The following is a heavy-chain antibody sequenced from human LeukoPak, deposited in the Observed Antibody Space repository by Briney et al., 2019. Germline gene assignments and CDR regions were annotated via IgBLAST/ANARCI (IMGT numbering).Heavy chain of an antibody. CDR1: GYSITSDHY. CDR3: ARASSGTDY. Sequence: SETLSLTCAVFGYSITSDHYWGWIRQPPGKGLEWIATVYHTGSTYYSPSLKRRVTISLDTPKNEFSMKLTSENAADSAVLLCARASSGTDYWGQGTLVTVSS. CDR2: VYHTGST. D-gene: IGHD6-19*01. J-gene: IGHJ4*02. V-gene: IGHV4-38-2*01.